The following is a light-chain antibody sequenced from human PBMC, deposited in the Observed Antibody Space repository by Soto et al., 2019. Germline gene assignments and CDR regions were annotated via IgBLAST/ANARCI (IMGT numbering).Light chain of an antibody. V-gene: IGKV3-20*01. CDR2: GAS. CDR3: QQYSSSPLT. CDR1: QSVSNSY. Sequence: EILFTQSPGTLSLSPGERATLSCRASQSVSNSYLAWYQQKPGQAPRLLIYGASSRATGTPDRFSGSGSGTNFTLTISRLEPEDFAVYYCQQYSSSPLTFGGGTKVEIK. J-gene: IGKJ4*01.